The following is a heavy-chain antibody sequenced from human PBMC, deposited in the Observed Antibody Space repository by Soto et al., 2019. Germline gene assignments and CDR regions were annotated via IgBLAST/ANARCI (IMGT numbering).Heavy chain of an antibody. J-gene: IGHJ6*02. V-gene: IGHV1-69*12. Sequence: QVQLEQSGAEVKKPGSSVKVSCKASGGTFSSYAISWVRQAPGQGLEWMGGIIPIFGTANYAQKFQGRVTITADESTSTAYMELSSLRSEDTAVYYCARDLVPAAMGYYYYYGMDVWGQGTTVTVSS. CDR1: GGTFSSYA. D-gene: IGHD2-2*01. CDR2: IIPIFGTA. CDR3: ARDLVPAAMGYYYYYGMDV.